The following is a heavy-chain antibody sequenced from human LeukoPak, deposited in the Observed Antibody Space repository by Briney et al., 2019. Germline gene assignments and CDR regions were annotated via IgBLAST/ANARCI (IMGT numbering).Heavy chain of an antibody. D-gene: IGHD1-26*01. V-gene: IGHV3-9*01. J-gene: IGHJ4*02. CDR1: GFTFDDYA. CDR2: ISWNSGSI. CDR3: AKDIGWVGFDY. Sequence: GGSLRLSCAASGFTFDDYAMHWVRQAPGKGLEWVSGISWNSGSIGYADSVKGRFTISRDNAENSLYLQMNSLRAEDTALYYCAKDIGWVGFDYWGQGTLVTVSS.